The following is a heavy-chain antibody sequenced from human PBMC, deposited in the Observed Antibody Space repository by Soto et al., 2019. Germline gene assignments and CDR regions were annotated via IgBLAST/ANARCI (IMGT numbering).Heavy chain of an antibody. CDR3: ARWAHYARNLNNWFDP. D-gene: IGHD4-17*01. J-gene: IGHJ5*02. Sequence: QVQLVQSGAEVKKPGSSVKVSCKASGGTFSSYAISWVRQAPGQGLEWMGGIIPIFGTANYAQKFQGRVTITADESTSKAYMELSSLRSEDTAVYYCARWAHYARNLNNWFDPWGQGTLVTVSS. V-gene: IGHV1-69*01. CDR2: IIPIFGTA. CDR1: GGTFSSYA.